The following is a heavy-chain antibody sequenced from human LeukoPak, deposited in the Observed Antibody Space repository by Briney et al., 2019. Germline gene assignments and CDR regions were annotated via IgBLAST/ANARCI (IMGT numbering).Heavy chain of an antibody. V-gene: IGHV1-2*04. D-gene: IGHD3-16*01. Sequence: GASVKVSCKASGYTFTGYYMHWVRQAPGQGLEWMGRINPNSGGTNYAQKFQGWVTMTRDTSISTAYMELSRLRSDDTAVYYCAREVITFGGVTEAFDIWGQGTMVTVSS. CDR3: AREVITFGGVTEAFDI. J-gene: IGHJ3*02. CDR2: INPNSGGT. CDR1: GYTFTGYY.